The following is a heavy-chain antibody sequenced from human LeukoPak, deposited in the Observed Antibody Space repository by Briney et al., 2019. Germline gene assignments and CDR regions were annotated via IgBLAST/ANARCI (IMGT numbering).Heavy chain of an antibody. CDR1: GFNFNSYT. V-gene: IGHV3-23*01. CDR3: AKDLRPDGVDNFDH. J-gene: IGHJ4*02. CDR2: ILASGSPT. Sequence: GGSLRLSCAASGFNFNSYTMNWVRQAPGKGLQWVANILASGSPTYYADPVKGRFIISRDNSKNTVYLQMNSLRVEDTAIYYCAKDLRPDGVDNFDHWGQGILVTVSS. D-gene: IGHD2-8*01.